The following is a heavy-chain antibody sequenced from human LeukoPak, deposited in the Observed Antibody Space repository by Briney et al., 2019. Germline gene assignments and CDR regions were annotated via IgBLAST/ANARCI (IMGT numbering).Heavy chain of an antibody. Sequence: GGSLRLSCAASGFTFSSYSMNWVRQAPGKGLEWVSSISSSSSYIYYADSVKGRFTISRDNAKNSLHLQMTSLRAEDTAVYYCARVGYYGSGRDVWGQGTTVTVSS. CDR2: ISSSSSYI. V-gene: IGHV3-21*01. CDR3: ARVGYYGSGRDV. J-gene: IGHJ6*02. D-gene: IGHD3-10*01. CDR1: GFTFSSYS.